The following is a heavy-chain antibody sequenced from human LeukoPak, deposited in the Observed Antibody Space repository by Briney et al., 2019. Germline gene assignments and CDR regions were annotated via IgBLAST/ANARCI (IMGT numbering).Heavy chain of an antibody. V-gene: IGHV5-51*01. D-gene: IGHD1-26*01. CDR1: GYSFTSYW. J-gene: IGHJ6*03. CDR3: ARGARVVGATRYYYYYYMDV. Sequence: GESLKISCQGSGYSFTSYWIGWVRQMPGKGLEWMGIIYPGDSDTRYSPSFQGQVTISADKSISTAYLQWSSLDASDTAMYYCARGARVVGATRYYYYYYMDVWGKGTTVTVSS. CDR2: IYPGDSDT.